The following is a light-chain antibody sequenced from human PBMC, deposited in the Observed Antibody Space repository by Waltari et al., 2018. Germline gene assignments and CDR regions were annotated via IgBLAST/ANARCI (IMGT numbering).Light chain of an antibody. CDR3: QQLSSYPLA. CDR1: QGISNS. CDR2: AAS. J-gene: IGKJ4*01. V-gene: IGKV1-9*01. Sequence: QLTSSPSFLPVTVGERVTITSRARQGISNSLAWSQQKPGKAPKLLIYAASTLQSGVPSRLSGSGSGTEFTLTVTSLQPEDFATYYCQQLSSYPLAFGGGTKVEVK.